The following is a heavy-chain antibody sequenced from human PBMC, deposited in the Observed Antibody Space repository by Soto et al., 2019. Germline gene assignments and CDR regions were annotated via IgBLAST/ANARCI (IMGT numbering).Heavy chain of an antibody. CDR3: ARETGYSYGYFYYFDY. V-gene: IGHV4-4*02. J-gene: IGHJ4*02. CDR1: GGSISSSSW. D-gene: IGHD5-18*01. Sequence: QVQLQESGPGLVKPSGTLSLTCAVSGGSISSSSWWSWVRQPPGKGLEWIGGIYHCGSTNYNPSLKSRVTISGDKPKNQFYLKLSSVTAADTAVYYCARETGYSYGYFYYFDYWGQGTLVTVSS. CDR2: IYHCGST.